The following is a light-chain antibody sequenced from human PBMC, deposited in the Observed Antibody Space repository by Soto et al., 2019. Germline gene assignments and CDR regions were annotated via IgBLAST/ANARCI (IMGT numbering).Light chain of an antibody. CDR1: SGHSSYA. CDR2: LNSDGSH. J-gene: IGLJ1*01. CDR3: QTWGTGIHV. Sequence: QSVLTQSPSASASLGASVKLTCTLSSGHSSYAIAWHQQQSEKGPRYLMKLNSDGSHSKGDGIPDRFSGSSSGAERYLTISSLQSEDEADYYCQTWGTGIHVFGTGTQLTVL. V-gene: IGLV4-69*01.